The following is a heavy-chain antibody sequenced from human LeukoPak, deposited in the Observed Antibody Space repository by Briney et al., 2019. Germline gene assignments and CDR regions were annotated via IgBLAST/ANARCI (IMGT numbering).Heavy chain of an antibody. Sequence: ASVKVSCKASGYTFTNYTLNWVRQAPGQGLEWMGGIIPIFGTANYAQKFQGRVTITADESTSTAYMELSSLRSEDTAVYYCARLDEYSSSSRYYGMDVWGQGTTVTVSS. V-gene: IGHV1-69*13. D-gene: IGHD6-6*01. J-gene: IGHJ6*02. CDR2: IIPIFGTA. CDR1: GYTFTNYT. CDR3: ARLDEYSSSSRYYGMDV.